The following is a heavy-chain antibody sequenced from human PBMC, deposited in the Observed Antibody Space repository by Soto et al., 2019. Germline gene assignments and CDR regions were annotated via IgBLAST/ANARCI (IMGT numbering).Heavy chain of an antibody. CDR2: IYYSGST. CDR3: ARDMMGGSGSHRGGYYYYGMDV. CDR1: GGSISSGDYY. J-gene: IGHJ6*02. D-gene: IGHD3-10*01. Sequence: SETLSLTCTVSGGSISSGDYYWSWIRQPPGKGLEWIGYIYYSGSTYYNPSLKSRVTISVDTSKNQFSLKLSSVTAADTAVYYCARDMMGGSGSHRGGYYYYGMDVWGQGTTVTVSS. V-gene: IGHV4-30-4*01.